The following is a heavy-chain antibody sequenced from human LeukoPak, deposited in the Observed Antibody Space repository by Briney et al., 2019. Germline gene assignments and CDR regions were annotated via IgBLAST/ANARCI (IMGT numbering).Heavy chain of an antibody. D-gene: IGHD4-17*01. CDR3: AKIPYGDYVLDYYYYMDV. J-gene: IGHJ6*03. CDR2: IRYDGSKK. Sequence: GGSLRLSCTASGFAFRSHAMHWVRQAPGKGLEWVAFIRYDGSKKFFTDSVKGRFTISRDNSKNTLYLQMYSLRAEDTAVYYCAKIPYGDYVLDYYYYMDVWGKGTTVTISS. CDR1: GFAFRSHA. V-gene: IGHV3-30*02.